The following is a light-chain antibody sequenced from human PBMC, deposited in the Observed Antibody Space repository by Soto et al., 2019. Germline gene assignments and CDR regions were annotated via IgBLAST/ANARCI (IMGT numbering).Light chain of an antibody. V-gene: IGKV3-15*01. CDR2: DTS. J-gene: IGKJ1*01. Sequence: ILLTQSPATLSVSPGERVTLSCRASQSLNSNLAWYQQRPGQAPRLLIYDTSTRATGIPARFSGSVSGTEFTLTISSLQSEDFAVYYCQQYNNWWTFGQGTKVAIK. CDR1: QSLNSN. CDR3: QQYNNWWT.